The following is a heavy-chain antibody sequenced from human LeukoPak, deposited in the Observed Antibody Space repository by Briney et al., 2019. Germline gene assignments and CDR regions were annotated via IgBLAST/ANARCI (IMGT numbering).Heavy chain of an antibody. D-gene: IGHD3-22*01. J-gene: IGHJ4*02. CDR1: GYTFTGYY. CDR2: INPNSGGT. V-gene: IGHV1-2*02. Sequence: ASVKFSCKASGYTFTGYYMHCVRQAPGQGLEWMGWINPNSGGTNYAQKFQGRVTMTRDTSISTAYMELSRLRSDDTAVYYCARTYYYDSSGYYFTYWGQGTMVTVSS. CDR3: ARTYYYDSSGYYFTY.